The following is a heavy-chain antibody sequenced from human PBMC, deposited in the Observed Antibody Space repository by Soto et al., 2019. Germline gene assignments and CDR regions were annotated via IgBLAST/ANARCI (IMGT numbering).Heavy chain of an antibody. Sequence: QVQLQESGPGLVKPSETLSLTCTVSGGSISSYYWSWIRQPPGKGLEWIGYIYYSVSTNYNPSLKSRVTISVDTSKNQFSLKLSSVTAADTAVYYCARGDYDTTPYYFDYWGQGTLVTVSS. CDR2: IYYSVST. CDR1: GGSISSYY. J-gene: IGHJ4*02. D-gene: IGHD4-17*01. CDR3: ARGDYDTTPYYFDY. V-gene: IGHV4-59*01.